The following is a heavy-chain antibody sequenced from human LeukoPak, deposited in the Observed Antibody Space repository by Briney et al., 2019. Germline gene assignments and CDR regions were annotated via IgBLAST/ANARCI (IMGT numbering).Heavy chain of an antibody. J-gene: IGHJ5*02. D-gene: IGHD3-10*01. V-gene: IGHV4-34*01. CDR1: GGSFSGYY. CDR2: INHSGST. CDR3: AREGRLLWFGEQRADNWFDP. Sequence: SKTLSLTCAVYGGSFSGYYWSWIRQPPGEGLEWIGEINHSGSTDYNPSLKSRVTISVDTSKNQFSLKLSSVTAADTAVYYCAREGRLLWFGEQRADNWFDPWGQGTLVTVSS.